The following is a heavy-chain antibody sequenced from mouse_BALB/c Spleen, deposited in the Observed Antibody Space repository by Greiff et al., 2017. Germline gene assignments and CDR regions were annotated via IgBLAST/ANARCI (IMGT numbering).Heavy chain of an antibody. Sequence: QVQLKESGAELVRPGSSVKISCKASGYAFSSYWMNWVKQRPGQGLEWIGQIYPGDGDTNYNGKFKGKATLTADKSSSTAYMQLSSLTSEDSAVYFCARDDSSYAMDYWGQGTSVTVSS. CDR3: ARDDSSYAMDY. CDR1: GYAFSSYW. V-gene: IGHV1-80*01. J-gene: IGHJ4*01. CDR2: IYPGDGDT. D-gene: IGHD2-4*01.